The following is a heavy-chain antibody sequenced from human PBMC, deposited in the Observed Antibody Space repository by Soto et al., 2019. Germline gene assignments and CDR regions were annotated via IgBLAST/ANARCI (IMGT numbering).Heavy chain of an antibody. J-gene: IGHJ5*02. D-gene: IGHD6-13*01. Sequence: SGGSLRLSCAASGFTFSSYAMHWLRQAPDKGPEWVAAISYHGTNKYYADSVKGRFTISRDNSKNTLYLQMDSLREEDTALYYCARDKNIAAAGYEDWFDPWGQGTLVTVSS. CDR2: ISYHGTNK. CDR1: GFTFSSYA. V-gene: IGHV3-30-3*01. CDR3: ARDKNIAAAGYEDWFDP.